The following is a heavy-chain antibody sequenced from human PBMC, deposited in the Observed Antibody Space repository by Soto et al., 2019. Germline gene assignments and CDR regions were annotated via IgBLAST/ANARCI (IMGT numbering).Heavy chain of an antibody. V-gene: IGHV4-4*02. J-gene: IGHJ6*02. Sequence: QVQLQESGPGLVKPSGTLSLTCAVSGGSISSSNWWSWVRQPPGKGLAWIGEIFHNGNTYSNPSLTGRVTMSVDKPKNQFSLNLNSVTAADTAVYYCASRTYAMDVWGQGTTVTVSS. CDR1: GGSISSSNW. CDR2: IFHNGNT. CDR3: ASRTYAMDV.